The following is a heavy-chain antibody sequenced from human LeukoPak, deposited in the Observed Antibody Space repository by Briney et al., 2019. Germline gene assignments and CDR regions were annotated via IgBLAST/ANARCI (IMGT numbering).Heavy chain of an antibody. V-gene: IGHV4-59*08. Sequence: SETLSLTCTVSGGSISSYYWSWIRQPPGKGLEWIGYIYYSGSTNYNPSLKSRVTISVDTSKNQFSLKLSSVTAADTAVCYCASHLWFGPSDAFDIWGQGTMVTVSS. CDR1: GGSISSYY. J-gene: IGHJ3*02. CDR2: IYYSGST. D-gene: IGHD3-10*01. CDR3: ASHLWFGPSDAFDI.